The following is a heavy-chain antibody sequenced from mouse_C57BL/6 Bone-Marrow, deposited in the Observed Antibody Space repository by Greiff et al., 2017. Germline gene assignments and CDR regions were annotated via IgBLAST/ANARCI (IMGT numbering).Heavy chain of an antibody. CDR3: TLDGYYPYAMDY. CDR2: IDPENGDT. CDR1: GFNIKDDY. D-gene: IGHD2-3*01. Sequence: EVKLQQSGAELVRPGASVKLSCTASGFNIKDDYMHWVKQRPEQGLEWIGWIDPENGDTEYASKFQGKATIAADTSSNTAYLQLSSLTSEDTAVYYCTLDGYYPYAMDYWGQGTSVTVSS. V-gene: IGHV14-4*01. J-gene: IGHJ4*01.